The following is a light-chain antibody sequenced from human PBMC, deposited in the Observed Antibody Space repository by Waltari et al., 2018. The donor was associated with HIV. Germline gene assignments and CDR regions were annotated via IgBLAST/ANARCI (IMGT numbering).Light chain of an antibody. Sequence: DIVMTQSPDSLAVSLGERATINCRSSRTVLSNSDNRNYLAWYQQNSGQSPNVLIYWASTRQSGVPARFSASGSGTNFSLTISSLQAADVAVYYCQQYYTVRPTFGGGTKVEIK. J-gene: IGKJ4*01. CDR1: RTVLSNSDNRNY. CDR3: QQYYTVRPT. CDR2: WAS. V-gene: IGKV4-1*01.